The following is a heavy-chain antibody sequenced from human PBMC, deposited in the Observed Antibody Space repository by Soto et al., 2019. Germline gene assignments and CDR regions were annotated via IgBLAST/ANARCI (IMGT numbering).Heavy chain of an antibody. CDR2: IKEDGSKK. CDR1: GFQFSSHW. J-gene: IGHJ4*02. CDR3: AKDWAIDS. Sequence: EVRLVESGGGLVQPGGSLRLSCAASGFQFSSHWMNWVRQAPGKGLEWVANIKEDGSKKYYVDSVKGRFTISRDNTRNTLYLQMDSLRAEDTALYYGAKDWAIDSWGQGTLVAVSS. V-gene: IGHV3-7*03. D-gene: IGHD3-16*01.